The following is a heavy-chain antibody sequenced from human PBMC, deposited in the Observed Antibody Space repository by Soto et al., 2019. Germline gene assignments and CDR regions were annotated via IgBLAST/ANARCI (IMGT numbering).Heavy chain of an antibody. V-gene: IGHV1-69*19. J-gene: IGHJ4*02. CDR1: GGTFNTYA. Sequence: QVQLVQSGAEMKKPGSSVKVSCQSSGGTFNTYAMNWVRRAPGQGPEWMGDISPMFGAANYAPKFQGRVTITADESTGTSYMQLSSLTSEYTALYFCAREVQVHTPAFVYWGQGTLVTVSS. CDR3: AREVQVHTPAFVY. D-gene: IGHD3-10*01. CDR2: ISPMFGAA.